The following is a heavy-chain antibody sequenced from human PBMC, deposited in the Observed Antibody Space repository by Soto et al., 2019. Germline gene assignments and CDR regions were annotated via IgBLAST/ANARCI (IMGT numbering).Heavy chain of an antibody. J-gene: IGHJ4*02. V-gene: IGHV3-66*01. CDR2: IYSGGST. CDR3: ARCPTIASSNWPLRFYS. D-gene: IGHD4-4*01. CDR1: GFTVSSNY. Sequence: EVQLVESGGGLVQPGGSLRLSCAASGFTVSSNYMTWVRQAPGKGLEWVSVIYSGGSTYYADSVKGRFTISRDNSKNTRYLQMNSLRAEDTAVYYCARCPTIASSNWPLRFYSWGPGTLVTVSS.